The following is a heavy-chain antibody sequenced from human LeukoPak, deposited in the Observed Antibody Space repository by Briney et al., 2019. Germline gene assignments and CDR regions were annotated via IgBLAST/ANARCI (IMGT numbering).Heavy chain of an antibody. CDR2: INPNSGGT. V-gene: IGHV1-2*02. D-gene: IGHD6-19*01. Sequence: GASVKVSCKASGYTFTGYYMHWVRQAPGQGLEWTGWINPNSGGTNYAQKFQGRVTMTRDTSISTAYMELSRLRSDDTAVYYCAREFVAVAGTRYFQHWGQGTLVTVSS. J-gene: IGHJ1*01. CDR3: AREFVAVAGTRYFQH. CDR1: GYTFTGYY.